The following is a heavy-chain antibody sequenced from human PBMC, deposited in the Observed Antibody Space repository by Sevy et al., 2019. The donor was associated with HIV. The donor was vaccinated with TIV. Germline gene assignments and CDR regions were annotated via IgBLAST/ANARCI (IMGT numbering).Heavy chain of an antibody. V-gene: IGHV3-53*01. Sequence: GGSLRLSCAASGFAVSSNNMSWVRQAPGKGLEWVSVIYAGGSTYYADAVKGRFTISRDNSKNTVYLQMNSLRAEDTAVYYCARDHYDSLWGSYWYYFDYWGQGTLVTVSS. CDR1: GFAVSSNN. CDR3: ARDHYDSLWGSYWYYFDY. D-gene: IGHD3-16*01. CDR2: IYAGGST. J-gene: IGHJ4*02.